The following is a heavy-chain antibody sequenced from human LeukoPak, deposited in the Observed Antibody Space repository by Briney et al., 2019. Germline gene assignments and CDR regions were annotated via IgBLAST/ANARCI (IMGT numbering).Heavy chain of an antibody. V-gene: IGHV1-3*01. Sequence: KFQGRVTITRDTSASTAYMELSSLRSEDTAVYYCARVRDYGDYDYWGQGTLVTVSS. J-gene: IGHJ4*02. CDR3: ARVRDYGDYDY. D-gene: IGHD4-17*01.